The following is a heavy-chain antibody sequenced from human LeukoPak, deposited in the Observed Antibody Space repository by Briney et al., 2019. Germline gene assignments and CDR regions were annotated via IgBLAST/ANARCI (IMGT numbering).Heavy chain of an antibody. Sequence: GESLKISCKGAGYSFTSYWIGWVRQMPGKGLEWMGIIYPGDSDTRYSPSFQGQVTISADKSISTAYLQWSSLKASDTAMYYCARQAGSDTAMARGAFDIWGQGTMVTVSS. D-gene: IGHD5-18*01. CDR2: IYPGDSDT. CDR3: ARQAGSDTAMARGAFDI. J-gene: IGHJ3*02. CDR1: GYSFTSYW. V-gene: IGHV5-51*01.